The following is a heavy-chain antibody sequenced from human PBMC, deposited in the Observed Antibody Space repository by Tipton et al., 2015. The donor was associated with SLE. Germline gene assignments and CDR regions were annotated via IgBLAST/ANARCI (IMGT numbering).Heavy chain of an antibody. CDR3: ARQGDEHIVVVIAKSWFDP. CDR2: IYYSGST. CDR1: GGSISSSSYY. V-gene: IGHV4-39*07. J-gene: IGHJ5*02. Sequence: TLSLTCTVSGGSISSSSYYWGWIRQPPGKGLEWIGSIYYSGSTYYNPSLKSRLTISVDTPKTQFSLKLSSVTAADTAVYYCARQGDEHIVVVIAKSWFDPWGQGTLVTVSS. D-gene: IGHD2-21*01.